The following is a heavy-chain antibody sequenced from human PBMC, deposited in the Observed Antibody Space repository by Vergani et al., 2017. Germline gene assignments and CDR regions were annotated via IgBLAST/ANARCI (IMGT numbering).Heavy chain of an antibody. CDR1: GFIFSDHY. CDR2: IRNKANDYTT. Sequence: EVQVVESGGGLVQPGGSLRLSCAASGFIFSDHYMDWARQAPGKGLEWVGRIRNKANDYTTQYAASVKGRFTISRDDSKSYLCLQMNSLQTEDTALYYCVRVKGSNWNDHLYDIWGQGTLVTVSS. V-gene: IGHV3-72*01. CDR3: VRVKGSNWNDHLYDI. J-gene: IGHJ3*02. D-gene: IGHD1-1*01.